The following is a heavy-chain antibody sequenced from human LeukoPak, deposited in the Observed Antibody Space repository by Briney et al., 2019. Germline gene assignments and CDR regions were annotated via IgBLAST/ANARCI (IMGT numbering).Heavy chain of an antibody. J-gene: IGHJ4*02. Sequence: SETLSLTCAVYGGSFSGYYWSWIRQPPGKGLEWIGEINHSGSTNYNPSLKSRVTISVDTSKNQFSLKLSSVTAGDTAVYYCARQGARSSGWYGVAYWGQGTLVTVSS. CDR2: INHSGST. CDR3: ARQGARSSGWYGVAY. CDR1: GGSFSGYY. V-gene: IGHV4-34*01. D-gene: IGHD6-19*01.